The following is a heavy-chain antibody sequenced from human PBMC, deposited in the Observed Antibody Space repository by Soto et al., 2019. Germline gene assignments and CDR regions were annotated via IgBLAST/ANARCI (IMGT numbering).Heavy chain of an antibody. D-gene: IGHD6-13*01. CDR1: GFSLTSGVVG. V-gene: IGHV2-5*01. CDR2: LYWNDEQ. CDR3: ALRLPGPSGYDV. Sequence: QITLKESGPTLVKPTQTLTLTCTFSGFSLTSGVVGVGWIRQPPGEALEWLALLYWNDEQYYNPSLRNMLTITRDTSKNQVVLTMTSMDPVDTATYFCALRLPGPSGYDVWGQGTTVTVSS. J-gene: IGHJ6*02.